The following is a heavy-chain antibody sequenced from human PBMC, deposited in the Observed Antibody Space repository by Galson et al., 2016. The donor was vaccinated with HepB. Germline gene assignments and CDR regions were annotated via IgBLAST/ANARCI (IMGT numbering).Heavy chain of an antibody. CDR3: ARPMVRGVEYGMDV. V-gene: IGHV4-59*08. Sequence: SETLSLTCTVSGGSMSSYYWSWIRQSPGKGLEWIGYIYYSGSTNYNPSLKSRVTISIDTSKSRFSLRLSSVTAADTAIYYCARPMVRGVEYGMDVWGQGTTVTVSS. CDR1: GGSMSSYY. J-gene: IGHJ6*02. D-gene: IGHD3-10*01. CDR2: IYYSGST.